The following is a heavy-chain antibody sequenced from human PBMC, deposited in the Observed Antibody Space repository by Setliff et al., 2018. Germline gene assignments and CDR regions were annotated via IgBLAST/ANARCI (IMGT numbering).Heavy chain of an antibody. V-gene: IGHV4-61*02. CDR3: ARESYYYYMDV. Sequence: PSETLSLTSTVSGGSISSGSHYWSWIRQPAGKGLEWIERIYASGSTNYNPSLKSRVTISVDMSKNQFSLKLSAVTAADTAVYYCARESYYYYMDVWGKGTTVTVS. CDR2: IYASGST. CDR1: GGSISSGSHY. J-gene: IGHJ6*03.